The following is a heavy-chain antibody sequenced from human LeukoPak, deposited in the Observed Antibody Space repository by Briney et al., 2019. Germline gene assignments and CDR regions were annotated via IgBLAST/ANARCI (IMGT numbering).Heavy chain of an antibody. V-gene: IGHV4-61*01. D-gene: IGHD4-23*01. CDR3: ARGATVVTHDY. CDR2: IYYNGDT. CDR1: GGSVSSGSYY. J-gene: IGHJ4*02. Sequence: PSQTLSLTCTVSGGSVSSGSYYWSWIRQLPGKGLEWIGDIYYNGDTYYNPSLKSRVTISLDTSKNQFSLKLNSVTAADTAVYYCARGATVVTHDYWGQGLLVTVSS.